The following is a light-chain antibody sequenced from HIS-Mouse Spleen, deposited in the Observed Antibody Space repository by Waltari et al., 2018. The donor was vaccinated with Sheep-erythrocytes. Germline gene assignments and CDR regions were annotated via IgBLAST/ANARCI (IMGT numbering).Light chain of an antibody. Sequence: QSALTQPRPVSRSPGQSVTLSCPGTRSDVGGYNYVSGYQQHPGQPPKLMIYDVSTRPSGVPDRFSGSKSGNTASLTISGLQAEDEADYYCCSYAGSYNHVFATGTKVTVL. CDR2: DVS. V-gene: IGLV2-11*01. J-gene: IGLJ1*01. CDR1: RSDVGGYNY. CDR3: CSYAGSYNHV.